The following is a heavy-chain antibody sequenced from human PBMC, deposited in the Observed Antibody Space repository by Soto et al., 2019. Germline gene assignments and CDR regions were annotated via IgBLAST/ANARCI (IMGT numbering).Heavy chain of an antibody. CDR2: IIHSGST. D-gene: IGHD6-19*01. V-gene: IGHV4-34*12. J-gene: IGHJ5*02. Sequence: ASETLSLTCAVYGGSFSGYYWTWIRQPPGKGPEWIGEIIHSGSTNYNPSLESRLTVSVDTSKNEFSLKLSSVTAADTAVYYCARDHKPHTSDKWLVLVWFDPWGQGTLVTVSS. CDR3: ARDHKPHTSDKWLVLVWFDP. CDR1: GGSFSGYY.